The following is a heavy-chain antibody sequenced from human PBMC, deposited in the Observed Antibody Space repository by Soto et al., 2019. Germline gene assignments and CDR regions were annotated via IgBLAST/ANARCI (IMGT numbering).Heavy chain of an antibody. V-gene: IGHV3-48*04. CDR1: GFTFSSYS. J-gene: IGHJ4*02. CDR3: ARDQFTIFGVVISFDY. Sequence: GGSLRLSCAASGFTFSSYSMNWVRQAPGKGLEWVSYISSSSSTIYYADSVKGRFTISRDNAKNSLYLQMNSLRAEDTAVYYCARDQFTIFGVVISFDYWGQGTLVTVSS. CDR2: ISSSSSTI. D-gene: IGHD3-3*01.